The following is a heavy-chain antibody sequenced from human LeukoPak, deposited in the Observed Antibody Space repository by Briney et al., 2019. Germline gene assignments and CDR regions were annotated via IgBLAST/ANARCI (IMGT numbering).Heavy chain of an antibody. V-gene: IGHV3-23*01. Sequence: PGGSLRLSCAASGFTFSSYAMSWVRQAPGKGLEWVSAISGSGGSTYYADSVKGRFTISRDNSKNTLYLQMGSLRAEDMAVYYCASRYCSSNSCYQFDYWGQGTLVTVSS. CDR2: ISGSGGST. CDR1: GFTFSSYA. D-gene: IGHD2-2*01. J-gene: IGHJ4*02. CDR3: ASRYCSSNSCYQFDY.